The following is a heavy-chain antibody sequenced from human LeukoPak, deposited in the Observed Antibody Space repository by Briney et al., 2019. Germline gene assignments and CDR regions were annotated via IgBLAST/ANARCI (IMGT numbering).Heavy chain of an antibody. J-gene: IGHJ4*02. CDR3: ARDEDWFLY. D-gene: IGHD3/OR15-3a*01. Sequence: PSETLSLTCAVYGGSFSGYYWSWIRQPPGKGLEWIGEINHSGSTNYNPSLKSRVTISVDTSKNQFSLKLSSVTAADTAVYYCARDEDWFLYWGQGTLVTVSS. CDR1: GGSFSGYY. CDR2: INHSGST. V-gene: IGHV4-34*01.